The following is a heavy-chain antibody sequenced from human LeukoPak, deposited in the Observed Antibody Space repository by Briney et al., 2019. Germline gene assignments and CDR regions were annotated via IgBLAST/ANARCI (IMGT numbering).Heavy chain of an antibody. CDR2: IIPIFGTA. CDR1: GGTFSSYA. J-gene: IGHJ4*02. Sequence: SVKVSCKASGGTFSSYAISWVRQAPGQGLEWMGGIIPIFGTANYAQKFQGRVTITTDESTSTAYMELSSLRSEDTAVYYCARDRNDFWSGYYTPNYFDYWGRGTLVTVSS. CDR3: ARDRNDFWSGYYTPNYFDY. V-gene: IGHV1-69*05. D-gene: IGHD3-3*01.